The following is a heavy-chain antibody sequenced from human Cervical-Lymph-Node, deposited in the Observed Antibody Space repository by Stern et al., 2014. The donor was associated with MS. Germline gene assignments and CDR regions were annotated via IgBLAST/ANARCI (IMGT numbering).Heavy chain of an antibody. CDR2: ISATGSSI. Sequence: EVQLVESGGGLVKPGGSLRLSCTASGFNFSHYALNWVRQAPGKGLEWVASISATGSSIYYVDSVKGRFTISRDNAKNSLYLQMNSLGADDTAVFFCARDASSVAYFSDDAIDLWGQGTMVTVSS. CDR1: GFNFSHYA. D-gene: IGHD3-22*01. V-gene: IGHV3-21*02. CDR3: ARDASSVAYFSDDAIDL. J-gene: IGHJ3*01.